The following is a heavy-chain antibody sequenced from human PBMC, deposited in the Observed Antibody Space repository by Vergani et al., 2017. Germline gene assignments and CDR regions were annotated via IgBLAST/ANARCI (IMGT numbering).Heavy chain of an antibody. CDR1: GFTVSSNY. Sequence: EVQLVESGGGLVQPGGSLRLSCAASGFTVSSNYMSWVRQAPGQGLEWVSVIYSGGSTYYAASVKGRFTISRHNSKNTLYLQMNSLRAEDTAVYYCARDSGWYEEGMDVWGQGTTVTVSS. CDR3: ARDSGWYEEGMDV. D-gene: IGHD6-19*01. V-gene: IGHV3-53*04. CDR2: IYSGGST. J-gene: IGHJ6*02.